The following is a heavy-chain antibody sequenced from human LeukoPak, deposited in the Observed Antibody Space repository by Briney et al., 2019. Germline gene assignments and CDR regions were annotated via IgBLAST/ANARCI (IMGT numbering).Heavy chain of an antibody. CDR1: GFTFTDAW. CDR2: IKSKANGGAT. CDR3: ATTTYKLGFDAFDI. V-gene: IGHV3-15*01. Sequence: GGSLRLSCIDSGFTFTDAWMTWVRQAPGKGLEWVGRIKSKANGGATDYGGPVKGRFTISRDDSKNTLYLQMNILKTEDTAVYYCATTTYKLGFDAFDIWSRGTMVTVSS. J-gene: IGHJ3*02. D-gene: IGHD7-27*01.